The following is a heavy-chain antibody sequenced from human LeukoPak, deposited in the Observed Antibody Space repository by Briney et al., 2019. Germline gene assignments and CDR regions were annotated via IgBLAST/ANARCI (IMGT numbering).Heavy chain of an antibody. CDR3: ARDKDYVGNFGTFDY. CDR1: GGTFSSYA. D-gene: IGHD3-10*02. J-gene: IGHJ4*02. CDR2: INPIFGTA. Sequence: SVKVSCKASGGTFSSYAISWVRQAPGQGLEWMGGINPIFGTANYAQKLQGRVTITTDESTRTAYLELSRRRSEDAADYCSARDKDYVGNFGTFDYLGQGTLVTVSS. V-gene: IGHV1-69*05.